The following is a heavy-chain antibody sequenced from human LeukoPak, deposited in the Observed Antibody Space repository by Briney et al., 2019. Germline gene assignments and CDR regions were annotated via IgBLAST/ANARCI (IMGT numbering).Heavy chain of an antibody. D-gene: IGHD6-25*01. CDR3: ARRIAAEAFDI. Sequence: GESLKISCKGSGYRFTNSWIGWVRQMPGKGLEWMGIIYPGDSDTRYSPSFQGQFTISADKSISTAYLQWSGLKASDTAMYYCARRIAAEAFDIWGQGTMVTVSA. CDR1: GYRFTNSW. J-gene: IGHJ3*02. V-gene: IGHV5-51*01. CDR2: IYPGDSDT.